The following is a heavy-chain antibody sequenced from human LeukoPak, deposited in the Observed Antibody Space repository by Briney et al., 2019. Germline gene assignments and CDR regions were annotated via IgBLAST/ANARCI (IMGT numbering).Heavy chain of an antibody. V-gene: IGHV4-34*01. D-gene: IGHD6-19*01. CDR1: GGSFSGYY. CDR3: GRPDFDSGWYSLGAFDI. CDR2: INHSGST. J-gene: IGHJ3*02. Sequence: KPSETLSLTCAVYGGSFSGYYWSWIRQPPGKGLEWIGEINHSGSTNYNPSLKSRVTISVDTSKNQFSLKLSSVTAADTAVYYCGRPDFDSGWYSLGAFDIWGQGTMVTVSS.